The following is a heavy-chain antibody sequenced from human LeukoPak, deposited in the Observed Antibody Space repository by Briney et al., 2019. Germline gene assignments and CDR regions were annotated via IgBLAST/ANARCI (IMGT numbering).Heavy chain of an antibody. V-gene: IGHV3-48*01. D-gene: IGHD3-22*01. J-gene: IGHJ6*02. CDR2: ISSSSTI. CDR3: ARITNYYDSSGPSSGMDV. CDR1: GFTFSSYS. Sequence: GGSLRLSCAASGFTFSSYSMNWVRQAPGKGLEWVSYISSSSTIYYADSVKGRFTISRDNSKNTLYLQMNSLRAEDTAMYYCARITNYYDSSGPSSGMDVWGQGTTVTVSS.